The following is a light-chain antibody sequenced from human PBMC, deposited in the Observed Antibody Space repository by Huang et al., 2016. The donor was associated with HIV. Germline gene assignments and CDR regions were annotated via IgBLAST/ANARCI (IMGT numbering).Light chain of an antibody. J-gene: IGKJ4*01. Sequence: LVLTQSPASLSLSPGERVTLSSRASQSVSHYFAWYQHKPGQPPRLLIYGASRRATAVTTRFNSSGSGTDFTLPISSIEAEDSAIYYCQESDTWPRLTLGGGTKVEIK. CDR1: QSVSHY. CDR3: QESDTWPRLT. V-gene: IGKV3-11*01. CDR2: GAS.